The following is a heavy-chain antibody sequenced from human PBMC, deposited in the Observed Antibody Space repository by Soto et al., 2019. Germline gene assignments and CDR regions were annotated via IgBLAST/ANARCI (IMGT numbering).Heavy chain of an antibody. CDR1: GGSISSYY. V-gene: IGHV4-59*12. D-gene: IGHD3-22*01. Sequence: QVQLQESGPGLVKPSETLSLTCTVSGGSISSYYWSWIRQPPGKGLEWIGYIYYSGSTNYNPSLKSRVNISVDTAKNHFSLKLSSVTAADTAGYYCARWRFDYYDYWGQGTLVTVSS. J-gene: IGHJ4*02. CDR3: ARWRFDYYDY. CDR2: IYYSGST.